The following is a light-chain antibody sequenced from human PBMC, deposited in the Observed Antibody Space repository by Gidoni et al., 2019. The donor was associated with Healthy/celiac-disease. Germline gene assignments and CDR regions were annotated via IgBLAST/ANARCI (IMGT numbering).Light chain of an antibody. CDR3: QQYNSYRGT. Sequence: DIQMTQSPSTLSASVGDRVTITCRASKSISSWLAWYQQKPGKAPKILIYDASSLESGVPSRFSGSGSGTEFALTISSLQPDDFATYYCQQYNSYRGTFGQGTKVEIK. CDR1: KSISSW. CDR2: DAS. V-gene: IGKV1-5*01. J-gene: IGKJ1*01.